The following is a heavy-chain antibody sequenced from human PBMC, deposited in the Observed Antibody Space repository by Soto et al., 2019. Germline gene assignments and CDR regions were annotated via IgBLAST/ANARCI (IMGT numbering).Heavy chain of an antibody. CDR3: AQDFNPSQSYALSNWFDT. CDR1: GFTFSTYG. V-gene: IGHV3-30*18. CDR2: IPSDGSNK. J-gene: IGHJ5*02. D-gene: IGHD3-16*01. Sequence: QVQLVESGGGVVQPGRSLRLSCAASGFTFSTYGMFWVRQPPGKGLEWVAAIPSDGSNKYYADSVKGRFTISRDNSKNTLYMQKDSLRTAESAEYYCAQDFNPSQSYALSNWFDTWGQGTLVTVSS.